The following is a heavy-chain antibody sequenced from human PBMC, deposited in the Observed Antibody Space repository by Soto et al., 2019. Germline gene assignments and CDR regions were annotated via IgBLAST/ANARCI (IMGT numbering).Heavy chain of an antibody. D-gene: IGHD3-9*01. Sequence: GGSLRLSCAASGFTFSSYGMHWVRQAPGKGLEWVAVIWYDGSNKYYADSVKGRFTISRDNSKNTLYLQMNSLRAEDTAVYYCARGSRYVLRYFDWYNDAFYIWGQGTTVPGSS. CDR3: ARGSRYVLRYFDWYNDAFYI. V-gene: IGHV3-33*01. J-gene: IGHJ3*02. CDR2: IWYDGSNK. CDR1: GFTFSSYG.